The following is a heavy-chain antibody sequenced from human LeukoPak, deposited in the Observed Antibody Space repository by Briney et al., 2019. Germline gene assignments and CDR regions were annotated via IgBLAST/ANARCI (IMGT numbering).Heavy chain of an antibody. V-gene: IGHV3-30*02. D-gene: IGHD3-16*02. Sequence: PGGSLRLSCAASGFTFSSYGMHWVRQAPGKGLEWVAFIRYDGSNKYYADSVKGRFTISRDNSKNTLYLQMNSLRAEDTAVYYCAKDRDDYVWGSYRYTTYYFDYWGQGTLVTVSS. J-gene: IGHJ4*02. CDR2: IRYDGSNK. CDR3: AKDRDDYVWGSYRYTTYYFDY. CDR1: GFTFSSYG.